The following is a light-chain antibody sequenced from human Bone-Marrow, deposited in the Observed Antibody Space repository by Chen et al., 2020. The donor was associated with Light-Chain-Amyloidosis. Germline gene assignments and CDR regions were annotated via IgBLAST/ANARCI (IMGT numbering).Light chain of an antibody. Sequence: QSALTQPPSVSGAPGQRVTISRTRTSSNIGAGYDVHLYQQLPGAAPKLLISANTNRPAGVTDRFSGSTSGTSASLAITGRQADDEADYYGQSYDSKLDVVFGGGTKVTVL. V-gene: IGLV1-40*01. CDR3: QSYDSKLDVV. CDR1: SSNIGAGYD. J-gene: IGLJ2*01. CDR2: ANT.